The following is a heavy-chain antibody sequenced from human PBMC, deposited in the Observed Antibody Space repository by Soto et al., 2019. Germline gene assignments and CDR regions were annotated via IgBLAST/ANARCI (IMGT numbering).Heavy chain of an antibody. CDR3: AREVGYGSGSYPQNWFDP. Sequence: ASVKVSCKASGYTFTGYYMHWVRQAPGQGLEWMGWINPNSGGTNYAQKFQGWVTMTRDTSISTAYMELSRLRSDDTAVYYCAREVGYGSGSYPQNWFDPWGQGTLVTSPQ. J-gene: IGHJ5*02. CDR1: GYTFTGYY. V-gene: IGHV1-2*04. D-gene: IGHD3-10*01. CDR2: INPNSGGT.